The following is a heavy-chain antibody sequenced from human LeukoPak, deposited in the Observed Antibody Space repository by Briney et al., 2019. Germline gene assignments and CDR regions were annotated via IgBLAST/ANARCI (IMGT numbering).Heavy chain of an antibody. CDR2: INAGNGNT. CDR1: GYTFTSYA. V-gene: IGHV1-3*01. D-gene: IGHD3-10*01. J-gene: IGHJ5*02. CDR3: TRELLWFGEFDP. Sequence: ASVKVSCKASGYTFTSYAMHWVRQAPGQRLEWMGWINAGNGNTKYSQKFQGRVTITRDTSASTAYMELSSLRSEDTAVYYCTRELLWFGEFDPWGQGTLVTVSS.